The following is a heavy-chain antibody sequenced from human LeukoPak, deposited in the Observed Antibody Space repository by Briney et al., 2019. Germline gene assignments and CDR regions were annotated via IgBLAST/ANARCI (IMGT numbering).Heavy chain of an antibody. CDR1: GFTFSGYG. V-gene: IGHV3-33*06. Sequence: GGSLSPSCAASGFTFSGYGMHWVRQAPGKGLEWVAVIWYDGINKYYADSVKGRFTISRDNSKNTLYLQMNSLRAEDTAVYYCAKGLVVVAATPSGDYWGQGTLVTVSS. D-gene: IGHD2-15*01. CDR2: IWYDGINK. J-gene: IGHJ4*02. CDR3: AKGLVVVAATPSGDY.